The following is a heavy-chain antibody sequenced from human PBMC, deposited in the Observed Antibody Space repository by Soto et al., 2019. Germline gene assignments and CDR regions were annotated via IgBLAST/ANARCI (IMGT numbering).Heavy chain of an antibody. CDR2: INAGNGNT. CDR3: ARTMSRGCGDY. V-gene: IGHV1-3*01. CDR1: GYTFTSYA. Sequence: QVQLVQSGAEVKKPGASVKVSCKASGYTFTSYAMHWVRQAPGQRLEWMGWINAGNGNTKYSQKFQGRVTITRDTSASTAYMELSSLRSEDTAVYYCARTMSRGCGDYWGQGTLVTVSS. D-gene: IGHD2-21*01. J-gene: IGHJ4*02.